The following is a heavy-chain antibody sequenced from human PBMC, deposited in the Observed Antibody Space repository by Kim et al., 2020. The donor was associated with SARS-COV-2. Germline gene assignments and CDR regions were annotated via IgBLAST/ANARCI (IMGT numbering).Heavy chain of an antibody. J-gene: IGHJ4*02. CDR2: INPSGGST. V-gene: IGHV1-46*01. Sequence: ASVKVSCKASGYTFTSYYMHWVRQAPGQGLEWMGIINPSGGSTSYAQKFQGRVTMTRDTSTSTVYMELSSLRSEDTAVYYCARGAPTEQLAYYFDYWGQGTLVTVSS. CDR1: GYTFTSYY. CDR3: ARGAPTEQLAYYFDY. D-gene: IGHD6-13*01.